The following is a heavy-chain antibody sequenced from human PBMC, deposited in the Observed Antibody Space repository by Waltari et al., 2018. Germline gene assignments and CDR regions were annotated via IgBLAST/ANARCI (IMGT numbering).Heavy chain of an antibody. CDR1: GGTFNTYV. D-gene: IGHD3-10*01. V-gene: IGHV1-69*13. CDR2: ITPIFGTP. J-gene: IGHJ4*02. Sequence: QVQLVQSGAEVKTPGSSVKVYCKASGGTFNTYVFSWVRQAPGQGLEWMGGITPIFGTPTYSPKFQGRLTITADESTTTAYMELASLRSEDTAVYYCAREGIVTQGVSYFEYWGQGTLVTVSS. CDR3: AREGIVTQGVSYFEY.